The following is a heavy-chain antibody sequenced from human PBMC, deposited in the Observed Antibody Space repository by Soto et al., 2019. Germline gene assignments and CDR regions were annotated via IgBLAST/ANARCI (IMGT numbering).Heavy chain of an antibody. CDR1: GYSFTSYW. CDR2: IYPGDSDT. Sequence: GESLKISCKGSGYSFTSYWIGWVRQMPGKGLEGMGIIYPGDSDTRYSPSFEGQVTISADKSISTAYLQWSSLKASDTAMYYCARHSEAYDSSGYYYTPHSHFDYWGQGTLVTVSS. CDR3: ARHSEAYDSSGYYYTPHSHFDY. J-gene: IGHJ4*02. V-gene: IGHV5-51*01. D-gene: IGHD3-22*01.